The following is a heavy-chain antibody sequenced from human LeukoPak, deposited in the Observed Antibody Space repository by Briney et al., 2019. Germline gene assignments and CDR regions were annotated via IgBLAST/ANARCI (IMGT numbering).Heavy chain of an antibody. V-gene: IGHV3-21*01. CDR3: ARASMVRVN. J-gene: IGHJ4*02. D-gene: IGHD3-10*01. CDR2: ISSSSYI. CDR1: GFTFSSYS. Sequence: GGSLRLSCAASGFTFSSYSMNWVRQAPGKGLEWVSSISSSSYIYYADSVKGRFTISRDNPKNSLYLQMNSLRAEDTAVHYCARASMVRVNWGQGTLVTVSS.